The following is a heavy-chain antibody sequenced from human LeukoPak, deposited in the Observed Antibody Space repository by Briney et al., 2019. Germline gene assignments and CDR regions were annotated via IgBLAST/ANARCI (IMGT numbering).Heavy chain of an antibody. V-gene: IGHV4-39*01. CDR1: GGSISSSSYY. CDR2: IYYSGST. Sequence: PSETLSLTCTVSGGSISSSSYYWGWIRQPPRKGLEWMGSIYYSGSTYYNPSLKSRVTISVDTSKNQFSLKLSSVTAADTADYYCARHLGGQRLSWFDPWGQGTLVTVSS. J-gene: IGHJ5*02. CDR3: ARHLGGQRLSWFDP. D-gene: IGHD6-25*01.